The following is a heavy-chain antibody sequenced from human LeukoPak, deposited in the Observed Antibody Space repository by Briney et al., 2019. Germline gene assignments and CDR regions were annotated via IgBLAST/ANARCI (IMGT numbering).Heavy chain of an antibody. CDR1: GFTFSSYW. D-gene: IGHD2-2*01. J-gene: IGHJ4*02. V-gene: IGHV3-7*01. CDR2: IKQDGSEK. CDR3: ARDSCSPESSTSCRNPNDY. Sequence: GGSLRLSCAASGFTFSSYWMSWVRQAPGKGLEWVANIKQDGSEKYYVDSVKGRFTISRDNAKNSLYLQMNSLRAEDTAVYYCARDSCSPESSTSCRNPNDYWGQGTLVTVSS.